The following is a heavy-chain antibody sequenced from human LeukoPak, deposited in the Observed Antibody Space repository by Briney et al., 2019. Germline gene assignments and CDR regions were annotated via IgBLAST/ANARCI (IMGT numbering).Heavy chain of an antibody. J-gene: IGHJ6*02. CDR3: ARGSSSSWYGMDV. D-gene: IGHD6-13*01. CDR2: ISYDGSNK. CDR1: GFTFSSYA. V-gene: IGHV3-30-3*01. Sequence: GGSLRLSCAASGFTFSSYAMHWVRQAPGKGLEWVAVISYDGSNKYYADSVKGRFTISRDNSKNTLYLQMNSPRAEDTAVYYCARGSSSSWYGMDVWGQGTTVTVSS.